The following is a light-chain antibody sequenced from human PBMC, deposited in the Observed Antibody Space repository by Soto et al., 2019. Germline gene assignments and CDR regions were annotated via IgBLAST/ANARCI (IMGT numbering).Light chain of an antibody. CDR2: AAS. J-gene: IGKJ4*01. Sequence: EIVMTQSPATLSVSPGERVTLSCRASQSVTRNLAWYQHTPGQSPRLLISAASSGATGLPSRFSGSGYETDFPLTISSLQSEDAAVYYGQQYHHWPVTFGGGTKVEIK. V-gene: IGKV3-15*01. CDR3: QQYHHWPVT. CDR1: QSVTRN.